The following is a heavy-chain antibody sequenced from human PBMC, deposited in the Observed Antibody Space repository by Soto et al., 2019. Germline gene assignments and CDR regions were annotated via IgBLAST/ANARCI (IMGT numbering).Heavy chain of an antibody. CDR1: GFTFSSYW. CDR2: INSDGSST. V-gene: IGHV3-74*01. CDR3: ARVENEGPYYFDY. Sequence: GGSLRLSCAASGFTFSSYWMHWVRQAPGRGLVWVSRINSDGSSTSYADSVKGRFTISRDNAKNTLYLQMNSLRAEDTAVYYCARVENEGPYYFDYWGQGTLVTVSS. J-gene: IGHJ4*02. D-gene: IGHD1-1*01.